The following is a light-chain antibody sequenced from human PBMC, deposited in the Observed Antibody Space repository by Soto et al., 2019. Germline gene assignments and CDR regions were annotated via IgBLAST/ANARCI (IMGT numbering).Light chain of an antibody. J-gene: IGKJ5*01. V-gene: IGKV3-20*01. CDR1: QRISSSP. CDR2: DAS. Sequence: EILLTQSPGTLSLYVGERATLYCRASQRISSSPLAWYKQEPGQAPRALIHDASNRATGIPDRFSGSGSGTDFTLTIRRLEPEDFAVYYCQHYGSSVTVGQWQRLEIK. CDR3: QHYGSSVT.